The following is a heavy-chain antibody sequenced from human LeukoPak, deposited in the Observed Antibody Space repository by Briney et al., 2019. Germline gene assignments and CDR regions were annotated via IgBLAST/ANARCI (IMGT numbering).Heavy chain of an antibody. D-gene: IGHD3-10*01. CDR1: GFTFSDYY. V-gene: IGHV3-11*01. CDR2: ITSSGSTI. J-gene: IGHJ4*02. CDR3: ARSLDTVIRGVILV. Sequence: GGSLRLSCAASGFTFSDYYMSWIRQAPGKGLEWVSYITSSGSTIYYADSVKGRFTVSRDNAKNSLHLQMNSLRAEDTAVYYCARSLDTVIRGVILVWGQGTLVTVSS.